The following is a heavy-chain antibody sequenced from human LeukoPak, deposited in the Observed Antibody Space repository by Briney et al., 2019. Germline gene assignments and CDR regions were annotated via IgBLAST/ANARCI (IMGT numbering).Heavy chain of an antibody. CDR1: GFTVSSNY. Sequence: PGGSLRLSCAASGFTVSSNYMSWVRQAPGKGLEWVSVIYSGGSTYYADSVKGRFTISRDNSKNTLYLQMNSLRAEDTAVYYCARTPAARGDYFDYWGQGTLVTVSS. CDR3: ARTPAARGDYFDY. V-gene: IGHV3-66*02. D-gene: IGHD6-6*01. J-gene: IGHJ4*02. CDR2: IYSGGST.